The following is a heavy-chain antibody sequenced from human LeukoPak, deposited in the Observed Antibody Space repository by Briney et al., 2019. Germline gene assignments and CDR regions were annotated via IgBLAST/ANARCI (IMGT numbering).Heavy chain of an antibody. J-gene: IGHJ6*03. CDR1: GGSISSYY. V-gene: IGHV4-59*01. Sequence: SETLSLTCTVSGGSISSYYWSWIQQPPGKGLEWIGYIYYSGSTNYNPSLKSRVTISVDTSKNQFSLKLRSVTAADTAVYYCARTFGAPGVYYMDVWGKGTTVTVSS. CDR3: ARTFGAPGVYYMDV. CDR2: IYYSGST. D-gene: IGHD3-16*01.